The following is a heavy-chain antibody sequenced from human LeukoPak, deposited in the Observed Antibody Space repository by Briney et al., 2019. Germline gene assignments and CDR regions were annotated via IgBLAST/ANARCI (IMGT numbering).Heavy chain of an antibody. J-gene: IGHJ4*02. CDR2: INHSGST. Sequence: SETLSLTCAVYGGSFSGYYWNWIRQPPGKGLEWIGEINHSGSTNYNPSLKSRVTISVDTSKNQFSLKLSSVTAADTAVYYCARDGTGYRYWGQGTLVTVPS. CDR1: GGSFSGYY. CDR3: ARDGTGYRY. V-gene: IGHV4-34*01. D-gene: IGHD3/OR15-3a*01.